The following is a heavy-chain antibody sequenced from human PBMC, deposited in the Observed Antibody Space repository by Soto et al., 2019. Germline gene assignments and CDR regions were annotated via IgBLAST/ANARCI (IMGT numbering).Heavy chain of an antibody. CDR2: VNWGGDTT. Sequence: EVHLEESGGAVVQPGGSLRLSCAASGFTFDDFAMCWVRQVPGKCLEWISLVNWGGDTTFYAESVKGRFIISRDNTKNSVYLQMTSLRSEDSAIYYCAKGATVTTHYQYYGMDVGGQGTTVTVSS. CDR1: GFTFDDFA. D-gene: IGHD4-17*01. CDR3: AKGATVTTHYQYYGMDV. V-gene: IGHV3-43D*04. J-gene: IGHJ6*02.